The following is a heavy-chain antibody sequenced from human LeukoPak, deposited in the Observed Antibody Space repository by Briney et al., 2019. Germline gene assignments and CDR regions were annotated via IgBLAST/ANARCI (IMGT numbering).Heavy chain of an antibody. CDR1: GGSISSSSYY. CDR2: IYYSGST. D-gene: IGHD2-15*01. V-gene: IGHV4-39*01. Sequence: SETLSLTCTVSGGSISSSSYYWGWLRQPPGMGLEWIGNIYYSGSTYYNPSLKSRVTISVDTSKNQFSLKLSSVTAADTAVYYCASPGKYCSGGSCEFDYWGQGTLVTVSS. CDR3: ASPGKYCSGGSCEFDY. J-gene: IGHJ4*02.